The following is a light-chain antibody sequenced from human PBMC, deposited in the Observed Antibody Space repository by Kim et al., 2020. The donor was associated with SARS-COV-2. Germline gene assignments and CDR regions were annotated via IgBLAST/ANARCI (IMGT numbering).Light chain of an antibody. V-gene: IGLV3-19*01. Sequence: SSELTQDPAVSVALGQTVRITCQGDSLRNYYTTWYQQKARQAPVLVFYAKDKRPSGVPDRFSGSTSGNTASLTITGAQAADEADYYCTSRDSRGKVVFGG. CDR2: AKD. J-gene: IGLJ2*01. CDR1: SLRNYY. CDR3: TSRDSRGKVV.